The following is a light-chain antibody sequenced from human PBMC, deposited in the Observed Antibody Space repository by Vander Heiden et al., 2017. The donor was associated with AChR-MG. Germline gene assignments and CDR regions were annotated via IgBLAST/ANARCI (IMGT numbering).Light chain of an antibody. CDR1: NIGSKH. Sequence: SYELTQPLSVSVALGQTARITCEGNNIGSKHVHWYQQKPGQAPVLVIYRDDNRPSGIPERFSGSNSGKTATLTISRAQAGDEADYYCHVWDSTTDVFGTGTKV. V-gene: IGLV3-9*01. J-gene: IGLJ1*01. CDR3: HVWDSTTDV. CDR2: RDD.